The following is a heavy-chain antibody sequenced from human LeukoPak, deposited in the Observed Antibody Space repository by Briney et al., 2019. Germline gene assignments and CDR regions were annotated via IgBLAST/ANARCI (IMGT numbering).Heavy chain of an antibody. Sequence: PGGSLRLSCTASGFTFGDYAMSWVRQAPGRGLEWVSIIRSKAYGGTIEYAASVKGRFTISRDDSKSIAYLQMNSLKTEDTAVYYCARVIWGSGSDYWGQGTLVTVSS. CDR3: ARVIWGSGSDY. CDR1: GFTFGDYA. D-gene: IGHD3-10*01. CDR2: IRSKAYGGTI. J-gene: IGHJ4*02. V-gene: IGHV3-49*04.